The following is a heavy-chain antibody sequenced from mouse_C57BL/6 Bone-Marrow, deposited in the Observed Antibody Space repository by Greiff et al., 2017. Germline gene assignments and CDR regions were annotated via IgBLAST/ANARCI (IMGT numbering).Heavy chain of an antibody. Sequence: QVQLQQPGAELVKPGASVKLSCKASGYTFTSYWMHWVKQRPGQGLEWIGMIHPNSGSTNYNEKFKNKATLTVDKSSSTAYMQLSSLTSEDSAVYYCARPGPHYGFDDWGQGTTLTVSS. CDR2: IHPNSGST. J-gene: IGHJ2*01. CDR3: ARPGPHYGFDD. CDR1: GYTFTSYW. V-gene: IGHV1-64*01. D-gene: IGHD1-1*01.